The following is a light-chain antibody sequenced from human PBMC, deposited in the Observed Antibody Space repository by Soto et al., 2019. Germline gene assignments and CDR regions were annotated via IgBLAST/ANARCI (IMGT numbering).Light chain of an antibody. CDR1: QSVSSSY. CDR2: NAS. V-gene: IGKV3-20*01. Sequence: EIVLTQSPGTLSLSPGERATLSCRASQSVSSSYLAWYQQKPGQAPRLLIYNASSRVTGIPDRFSGSGYGTDFTLTIDRLEPEDFAVYYCQQYGSSPRAFGQGTKVEIK. CDR3: QQYGSSPRA. J-gene: IGKJ1*01.